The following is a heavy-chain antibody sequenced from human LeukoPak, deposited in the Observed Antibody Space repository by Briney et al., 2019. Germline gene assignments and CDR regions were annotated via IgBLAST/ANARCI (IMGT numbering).Heavy chain of an antibody. CDR3: ARGHTPYSGSYCAGGRDY. V-gene: IGHV1-46*01. D-gene: IGHD1-26*01. CDR1: GYTFTSYY. CDR2: INPSGGST. Sequence: GASVKVSCKASGYTFTSYYMHWVRQAPGQGLEWMGIINPSGGSTSYAQKFQGRVTMTRDTSTSTVYMELSSLRSEDTAVYYCARGHTPYSGSYCAGGRDYWGQGTLVTVSS. J-gene: IGHJ4*02.